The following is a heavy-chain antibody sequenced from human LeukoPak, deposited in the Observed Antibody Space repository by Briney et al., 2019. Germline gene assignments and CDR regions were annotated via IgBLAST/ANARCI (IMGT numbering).Heavy chain of an antibody. Sequence: ASVKVSCKVSGYTLTELSMHWVRQAAGKGLEWMGGFDPEDGETIYAQKFQGRVTMTEDTSTDTAYMELSSLRSEDTAVYYCATGSRSMVRGVITTYAFDIWGQGTMVTVSS. V-gene: IGHV1-24*01. D-gene: IGHD3-10*01. J-gene: IGHJ3*02. CDR1: GYTLTELS. CDR3: ATGSRSMVRGVITTYAFDI. CDR2: FDPEDGET.